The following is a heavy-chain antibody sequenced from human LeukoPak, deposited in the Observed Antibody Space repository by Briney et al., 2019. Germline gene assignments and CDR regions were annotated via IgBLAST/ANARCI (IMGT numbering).Heavy chain of an antibody. CDR1: GFTFSNYA. J-gene: IGHJ4*02. CDR2: ISRNDDGT. V-gene: IGHV3-23*01. D-gene: IGHD6-13*01. CDR3: AKSRGIAAAGTDY. Sequence: GGSLRLSCAASGFTFSNYAMTWVRQAPGKGLEWVSTISRNDDGTYYADSVKGRFTISRDNSKNTLYLQMNSLRAEDTAVYYCAKSRGIAAAGTDYWGQGTLVTVSS.